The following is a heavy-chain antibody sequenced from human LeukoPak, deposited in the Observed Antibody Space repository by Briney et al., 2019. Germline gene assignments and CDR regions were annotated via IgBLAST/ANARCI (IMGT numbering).Heavy chain of an antibody. D-gene: IGHD2-15*01. V-gene: IGHV3-11*01. CDR1: GFTFSDYN. J-gene: IGHJ6*03. CDR3: ARVLRYCSGGNCYSGGLGYMDV. Sequence: GGSLRLSCAASGFTFSDYNMRWIRQAPGKGLEWVSSISRSGSTKYYADSVKGRVTISRDNAKNSLFLQMNSLRAEDTAVYYCARVLRYCSGGNCYSGGLGYMDVWGKGTTVTISS. CDR2: ISRSGSTK.